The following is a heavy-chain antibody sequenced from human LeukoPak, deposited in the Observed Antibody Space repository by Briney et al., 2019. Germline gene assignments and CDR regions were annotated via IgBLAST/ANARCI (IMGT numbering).Heavy chain of an antibody. CDR1: GFTFSSYS. J-gene: IGHJ3*02. D-gene: IGHD4-17*01. Sequence: PGGSLRLSCAASGFTFSSYSMNWVSQAPGKGLEWVSSISSSSNFIYYADSVKGRFTISRDNAKNSLYLQMNSLRAEDTAVYYCARAISDYDASDIWGQGTMVTVSS. CDR2: ISSSSNFI. CDR3: ARAISDYDASDI. V-gene: IGHV3-21*01.